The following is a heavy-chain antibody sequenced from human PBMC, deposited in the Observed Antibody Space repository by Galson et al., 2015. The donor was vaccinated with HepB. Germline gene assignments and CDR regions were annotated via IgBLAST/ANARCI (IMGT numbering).Heavy chain of an antibody. CDR1: GYIFINHY. V-gene: IGHV1-46*04. D-gene: IGHD3-10*01. J-gene: IGHJ6*02. Sequence: SVKVSCKASGYIFINHYIHWVRQAPGQGLEWMAIINPSGGSTSYAQKLQDRVTVTRDTSTSTAYMELSSLRSEDTAVYYCARDTYYYGSGSFVNGMDVWGQGTTVTVSS. CDR3: ARDTYYYGSGSFVNGMDV. CDR2: INPSGGST.